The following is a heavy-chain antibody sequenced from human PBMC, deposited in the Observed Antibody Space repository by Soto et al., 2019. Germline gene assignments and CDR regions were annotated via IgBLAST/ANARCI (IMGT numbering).Heavy chain of an antibody. J-gene: IGHJ3*02. V-gene: IGHV3-30-3*01. D-gene: IGHD3-3*01. CDR3: AREVLPPYYGFWSGYQTHDACDI. Sequence: QVQLVESGGGVVQPGRSLRLSCAASGFTFSSYAMHWVRQAPGKGLEWVAVISYDGSNKYYADSVKGRFTISRDNSKNALYLQMNSLRAEDTAVDYCAREVLPPYYGFWSGYQTHDACDIWGQGTMVTVSS. CDR1: GFTFSSYA. CDR2: ISYDGSNK.